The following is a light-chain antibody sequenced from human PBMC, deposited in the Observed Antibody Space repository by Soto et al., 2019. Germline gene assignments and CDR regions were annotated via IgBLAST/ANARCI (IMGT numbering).Light chain of an antibody. CDR3: QSYDSRLSAVV. V-gene: IGLV1-40*01. Sequence: QSVLTQPPSVSGAPGQRVTISCTGSSSNIGTGLDVQWYHQLPGTAPKLLIYGNSNRPSGVPDRFSGSKSGTSASLAITGLQAEDEADYYCQSYDSRLSAVVFGGGTKLTVL. CDR2: GNS. CDR1: SSNIGTGLD. J-gene: IGLJ2*01.